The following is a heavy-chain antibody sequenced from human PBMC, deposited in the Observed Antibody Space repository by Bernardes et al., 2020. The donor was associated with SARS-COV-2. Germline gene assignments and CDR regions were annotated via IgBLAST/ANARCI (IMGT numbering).Heavy chain of an antibody. CDR3: ARVRNYVVVVPAARRVTGGYYYYYGMDV. J-gene: IGHJ6*02. V-gene: IGHV1-18*01. CDR1: GYTLTSYG. D-gene: IGHD2-2*01. CDR2: ISAYNGNT. Sequence: ASVKVSCKASGYTLTSYGIIWVRQAPGQGLERMGWISAYNGNTNYAQKLQGRVTMTTDTSTSTAYMELRSLRSDDTAVYYCARVRNYVVVVPAARRVTGGYYYYYGMDVWGQGTTVTVSS.